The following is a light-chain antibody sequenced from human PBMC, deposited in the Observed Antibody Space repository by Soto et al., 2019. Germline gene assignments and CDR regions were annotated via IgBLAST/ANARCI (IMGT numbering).Light chain of an antibody. J-gene: IGKJ5*01. V-gene: IGKV3-20*01. Sequence: EIVLTQSPGTLSLSPGERATLSCRASQSVSSSYLAWYQQKPGQAPRLLIYGAHSRATGIPDRFSGSGSGTDFTLTISRLEPEDFAVYYCQQYGSPITFGQGTRLEIK. CDR1: QSVSSSY. CDR3: QQYGSPIT. CDR2: GAH.